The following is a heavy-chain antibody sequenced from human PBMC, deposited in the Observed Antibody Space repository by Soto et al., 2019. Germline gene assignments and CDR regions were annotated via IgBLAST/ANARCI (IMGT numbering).Heavy chain of an antibody. J-gene: IGHJ6*03. D-gene: IGHD4-17*01. CDR2: ISGSGGST. CDR1: GFTFSSYA. Sequence: EVQLLESGGGLVQPGGSLRLSCAASGFTFSSYAMSWVRQAPGKGLEWVSAISGSGGSTYYADSVKGRFTISRDNSKNTLDLQMNSLRAEDTAVYYCAKGGRDYGDKTSYYYYYMDVWGKGTTVTVSS. CDR3: AKGGRDYGDKTSYYYYYMDV. V-gene: IGHV3-23*01.